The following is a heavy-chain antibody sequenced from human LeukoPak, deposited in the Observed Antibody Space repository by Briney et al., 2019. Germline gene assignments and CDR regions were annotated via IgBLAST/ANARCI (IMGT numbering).Heavy chain of an antibody. V-gene: IGHV1-8*01. D-gene: IGHD3-22*01. J-gene: IGHJ4*02. CDR3: ARVHYYDSSGYYYPHFDC. Sequence: GASVKVSCKASGYTFTSYDINWVRQATGQGLEWMGWMNPNSGNTGYAQKFQGRVTMTRNTSISTAYMELSSLRSEDTAVYYCARVHYYDSSGYYYPHFDCWGQGTLVTVSP. CDR1: GYTFTSYD. CDR2: MNPNSGNT.